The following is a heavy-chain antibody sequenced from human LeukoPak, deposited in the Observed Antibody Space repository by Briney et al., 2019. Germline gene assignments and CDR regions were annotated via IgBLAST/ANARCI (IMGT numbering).Heavy chain of an antibody. CDR3: ARDRGQSYNWFDP. CDR1: GGSISSSSYY. V-gene: IGHV4-39*07. CDR2: IYYSGST. J-gene: IGHJ5*02. D-gene: IGHD3-10*01. Sequence: PSETLSLTCTVSGGSISSSSYYWGWIRQPPGKGLEWIGSIYYSGSTYYNPSLKSRVTISVDTSKNQFSLKLSSVTAADTAVYYCARDRGQSYNWFDPWGQGTLVTVSS.